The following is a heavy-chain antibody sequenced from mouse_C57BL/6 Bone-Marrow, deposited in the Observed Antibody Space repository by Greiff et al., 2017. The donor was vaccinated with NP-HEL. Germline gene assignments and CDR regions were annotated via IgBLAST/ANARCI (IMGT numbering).Heavy chain of an antibody. D-gene: IGHD2-2*01. J-gene: IGHJ4*01. CDR3: ARSGYTYYAMDY. CDR2: IDPYDSYT. Sequence: VQLQQPGAELVMPGASVKLSCKASGYTFTSYWMHWVKQRPGQGLEWIGEIDPYDSYTNYNQKFKGKSTLTVDKSSSTAYMQLSSLTSEDSAVYYCARSGYTYYAMDYCGRGTAVTVSA. CDR1: GYTFTSYW. V-gene: IGHV1-69*01.